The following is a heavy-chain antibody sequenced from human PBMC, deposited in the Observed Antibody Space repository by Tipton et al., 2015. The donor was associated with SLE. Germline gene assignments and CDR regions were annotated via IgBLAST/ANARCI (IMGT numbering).Heavy chain of an antibody. CDR2: IYTSGST. Sequence: TLSLTCTVSGGSISSGSYYWSWIRQPAGKGLEWIGYIYTSGSTNYNPSLKSRVTISVDTSKNQFSLKVSSVTAADTAVYYCARDGAPEDPVDYWGQGTLVTVSS. V-gene: IGHV4-61*09. CDR1: GGSISSGSYY. D-gene: IGHD1-14*01. J-gene: IGHJ4*02. CDR3: ARDGAPEDPVDY.